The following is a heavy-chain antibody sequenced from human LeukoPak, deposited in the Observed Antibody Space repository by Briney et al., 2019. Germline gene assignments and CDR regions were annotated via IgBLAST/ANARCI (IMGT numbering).Heavy chain of an antibody. D-gene: IGHD3-22*01. CDR1: GDTFTSYG. CDR2: ISAYNGNT. Sequence: WASAKVSCKASGDTFTSYGISWLRQAPGQGIEWMGWISAYNGNTTYAQKLQGRFTMITDTSTSTAYMELRSLRSDDTAVYYCARRPYYYDSSGYLIENAFDIWGQGTMVTVSS. CDR3: ARRPYYYDSSGYLIENAFDI. V-gene: IGHV1-18*01. J-gene: IGHJ3*02.